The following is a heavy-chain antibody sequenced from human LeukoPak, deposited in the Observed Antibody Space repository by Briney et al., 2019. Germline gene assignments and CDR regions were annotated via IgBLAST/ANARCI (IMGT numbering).Heavy chain of an antibody. CDR2: ISNNGGYT. V-gene: IGHV3-23*01. Sequence: GGSLRLSCAASGFTFSSSAMSRVRQAPGKGLEWVSAISNNGGYTYYADSVQGRYTISRDNSKSTLCLQMNSLRAEDTAVYYCAKQLGYCSDGSCYFPYWGQGTLVTVSS. CDR3: AKQLGYCSDGSCYFPY. D-gene: IGHD2-15*01. J-gene: IGHJ4*02. CDR1: GFTFSSSA.